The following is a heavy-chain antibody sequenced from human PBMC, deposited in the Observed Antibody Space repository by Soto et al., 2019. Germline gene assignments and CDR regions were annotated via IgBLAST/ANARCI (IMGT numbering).Heavy chain of an antibody. CDR2: IYYTGTT. J-gene: IGHJ4*02. V-gene: IGHV4-59*01. CDR1: GDSLSRYS. Sequence: SETLSLTCTVSGDSLSRYSWSWLRQSPGKGLEWIGYIYYTGTTKYNPSLRSRVTISVDTSNNQFSLNLNSVTAADTAVYYCARSPMVRGVIDDSWGQGTLVTVSS. CDR3: ARSPMVRGVIDDS. D-gene: IGHD3-10*01.